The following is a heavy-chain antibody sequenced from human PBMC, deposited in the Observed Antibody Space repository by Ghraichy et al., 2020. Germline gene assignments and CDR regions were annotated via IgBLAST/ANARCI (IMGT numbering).Heavy chain of an antibody. CDR3: AKGKVESNYPDYGMDV. V-gene: IGHV3-23*01. D-gene: IGHD4-11*01. CDR1: GFTFSSYA. J-gene: IGHJ6*02. Sequence: GGSLRLSCAASGFTFSSYAMSWVRQAPGKGLEWVSAISGSGGSTYYADSVKGRFTISRDNSKNTLYLQMNSLRAEDTAVYYCAKGKVESNYPDYGMDVWGQGTTVTVSS. CDR2: ISGSGGST.